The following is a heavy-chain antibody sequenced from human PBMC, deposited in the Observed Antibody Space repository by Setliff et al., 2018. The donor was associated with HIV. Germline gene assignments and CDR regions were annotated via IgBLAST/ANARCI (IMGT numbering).Heavy chain of an antibody. CDR2: IYPNTGGT. Sequence: ASVKVSCKASGYTFTDYYIHWVRQAPGQGLEWMGWIYPNTGGTNYAQKFQGRVTMTMDTSTNTVYMDLSSLGSDDTAVYYCARDRPHNWFDPWGQGTLVTVSS. CDR3: ARDRPHNWFDP. J-gene: IGHJ5*02. V-gene: IGHV1-2*02. CDR1: GYTFTDYY.